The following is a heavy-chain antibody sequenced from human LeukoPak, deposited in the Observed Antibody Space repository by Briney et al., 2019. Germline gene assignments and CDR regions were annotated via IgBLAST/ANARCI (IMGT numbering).Heavy chain of an antibody. CDR1: GFTFSSYG. D-gene: IGHD6-13*01. Sequence: GSLRLSCAASGFTFSSYGMSWVRQPPGKGLEWIGSIYYSGSTYYNPSLKSRVTISVDTSKNQFSLKLSSVTAADTAVYYCARRKQQLVRNWFDPWGQGTLVTVSS. V-gene: IGHV4-39*01. CDR2: IYYSGST. CDR3: ARRKQQLVRNWFDP. J-gene: IGHJ5*02.